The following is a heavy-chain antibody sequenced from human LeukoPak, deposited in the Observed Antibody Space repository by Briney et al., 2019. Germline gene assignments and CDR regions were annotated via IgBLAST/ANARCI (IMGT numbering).Heavy chain of an antibody. CDR3: ALTSRYCSGGSCYPDY. D-gene: IGHD2-15*01. J-gene: IGHJ4*02. Sequence: GSLRLSCAASGFTFSSYAMSWVRQAPGKGLEWIGYIYYSGSTNYNPSLKSRVTISVDTSKNQFSLKLSSVTAADTAVYYCALTSRYCSGGSCYPDYWGQGTLVTVSS. V-gene: IGHV4-59*01. CDR1: GFTFSSYA. CDR2: IYYSGST.